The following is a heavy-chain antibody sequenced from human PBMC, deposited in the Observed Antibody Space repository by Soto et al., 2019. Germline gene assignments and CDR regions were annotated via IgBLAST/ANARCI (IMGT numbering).Heavy chain of an antibody. CDR3: ARTPGSSYIDH. Sequence: SETLSLTCTVSGGSISSGDYYWSWIRQPPGKGLEWIGYIYYSGSTNYNPSLKGRVTLSIDTSENQFSLKLSSVTAADTAVYYCARTPGSSYIDHWGQGTLVTVSS. CDR1: GGSISSGDYY. CDR2: IYYSGST. J-gene: IGHJ4*02. V-gene: IGHV4-61*08. D-gene: IGHD6-13*01.